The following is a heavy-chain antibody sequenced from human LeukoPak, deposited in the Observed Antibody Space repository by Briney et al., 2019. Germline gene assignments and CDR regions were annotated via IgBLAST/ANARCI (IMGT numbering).Heavy chain of an antibody. D-gene: IGHD6-13*01. CDR3: ARGSGSSWYAYYFDY. J-gene: IGHJ4*02. CDR2: MNPNRGNT. Sequence: ASVKVSCKASGYTFTSYDINWVRQATGQGLEWMGWMNPNRGNTGYAQKFQGRVTMTRNTSISTAYMELSSLRSEDTAVYYCARGSGSSWYAYYFDYWGQGTLVTVSS. V-gene: IGHV1-8*01. CDR1: GYTFTSYD.